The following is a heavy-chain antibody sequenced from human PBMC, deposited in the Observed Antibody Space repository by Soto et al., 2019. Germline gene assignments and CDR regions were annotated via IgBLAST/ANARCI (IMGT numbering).Heavy chain of an antibody. CDR3: AREREVLHGVAGTSYYYYYMDV. J-gene: IGHJ6*03. V-gene: IGHV3-23*01. D-gene: IGHD6-19*01. CDR2: ISGSGGST. CDR1: GFTFSSYA. Sequence: PGGSLRLSCAASGFTFSSYAMSWVRQAPGKGLEWVSAISGSGGSTYYADSVKGRFTISRDNSKNTLYLQMNSLRAEDTAVYYCAREREVLHGVAGTSYYYYYMDVWGKGTTVTVSS.